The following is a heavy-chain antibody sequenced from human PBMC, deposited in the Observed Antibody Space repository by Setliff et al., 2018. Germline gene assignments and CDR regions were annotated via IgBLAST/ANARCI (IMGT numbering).Heavy chain of an antibody. CDR2: XXXXXXX. V-gene: IGHV4-39*01. J-gene: IGHJ4*02. CDR1: GGSISTTNY. Sequence: SETLSLTCTVSGGSISTTNYWAWIRQPPGXGXXXXXXXXXXXXXXXXXXLTSRVTISVDTSKNQFSLNLRSVTAADTAVYYCARTGTYRYFDYWGQGILVTVSS. CDR3: ARTGTYRYFDY. D-gene: IGHD6-13*01.